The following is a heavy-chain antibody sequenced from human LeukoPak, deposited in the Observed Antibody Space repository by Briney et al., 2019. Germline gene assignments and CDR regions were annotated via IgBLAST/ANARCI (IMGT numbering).Heavy chain of an antibody. CDR2: ISSDENNK. J-gene: IGHJ6*03. CDR3: AKGFRTGVGPYVGYHYYMDV. CDR1: GFTFSSYA. V-gene: IGHV3-30*18. Sequence: PGRSLRLSCAASGFTFSSYAMHWVRQAPGKGLEWVALISSDENNKYHADSVKGRFTISRDDSYNTVSLQMNSLRDEDTGVYYCAKGFRTGVGPYVGYHYYMDVWGKGATVTVSS. D-gene: IGHD1-26*01.